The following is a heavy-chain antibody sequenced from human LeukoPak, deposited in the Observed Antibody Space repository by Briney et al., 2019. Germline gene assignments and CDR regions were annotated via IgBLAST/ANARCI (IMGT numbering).Heavy chain of an antibody. J-gene: IGHJ4*02. Sequence: SETLSLTCTVSGDSISSNHWSWIRQPPGKGLEWIAYISYSGSTSYNPSLKSRVTISVDTSKNQFSLKLSSVTAADTAVYYCARVGRGDHTWGSYSCDHWGQGTLVTVSS. CDR1: GDSISSNH. CDR3: ARVGRGDHTWGSYSCDH. D-gene: IGHD3-16*01. CDR2: ISYSGST. V-gene: IGHV4-59*01.